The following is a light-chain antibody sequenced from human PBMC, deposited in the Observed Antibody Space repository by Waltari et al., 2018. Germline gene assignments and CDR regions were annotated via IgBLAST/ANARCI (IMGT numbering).Light chain of an antibody. J-gene: IGLJ2*01. Sequence: SYVLTQPPSVSVAPGPTAPLACRGDHTRTKQMNWYQQRPGQAPVLVVYHDSGRPSGIPERFSGSNSENTAILTITGVEAGDEADYYCQVWDSDRVVFGGGTKLTVL. CDR2: HDS. V-gene: IGLV3-21*02. CDR1: HTRTKQ. CDR3: QVWDSDRVV.